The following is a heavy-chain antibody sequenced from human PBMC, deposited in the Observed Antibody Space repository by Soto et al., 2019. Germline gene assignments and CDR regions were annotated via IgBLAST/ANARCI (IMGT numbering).Heavy chain of an antibody. V-gene: IGHV4-30-4*01. CDR1: GGSIDNYEYY. J-gene: IGHJ4*02. D-gene: IGHD6-6*01. CDR2: IYYSGRT. Sequence: SETLSLTCTVSGGSIDNYEYYWTWIRQPPGKSLEWVGYIYYSGRTNYNPSLNSRLTISLDTSKNQFSLRLTSVSAADTAMYYCARDRSNSADYFDFWAEGMLVTVSS. CDR3: ARDRSNSADYFDF.